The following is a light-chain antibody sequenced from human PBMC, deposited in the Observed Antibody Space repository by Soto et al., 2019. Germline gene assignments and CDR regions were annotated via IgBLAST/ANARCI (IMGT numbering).Light chain of an antibody. Sequence: EIVLTQSPATLSLSPGERATLSCRASQSVSSYLAWYQQKPGQAPRLLIYDASNRAPGIPARFSGSGSGTDFTLTISSLEPEDFAVYYCQQRSNSPRTFGQGTKLEIK. J-gene: IGKJ2*01. CDR2: DAS. V-gene: IGKV3-11*01. CDR1: QSVSSY. CDR3: QQRSNSPRT.